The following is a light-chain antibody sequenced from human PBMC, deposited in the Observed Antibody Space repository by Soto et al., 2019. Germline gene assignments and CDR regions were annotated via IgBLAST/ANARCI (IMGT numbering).Light chain of an antibody. CDR3: QQYGSSPT. CDR1: QSVRNNF. CDR2: GVS. J-gene: IGKJ4*01. V-gene: IGKV3-20*01. Sequence: EIVLTQSPGTLSLSPGERATLSCRASQSVRNNFLAWYQQKPGQAPRLLIYGVSSRATGIPDRFGGSGSGTDFTLTISGLEPEDLAVYYCQQYGSSPTFGGGTKVEIK.